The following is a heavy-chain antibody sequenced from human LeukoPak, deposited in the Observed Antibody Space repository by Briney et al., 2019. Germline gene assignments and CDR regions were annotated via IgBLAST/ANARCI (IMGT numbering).Heavy chain of an antibody. CDR2: ISVTGGST. J-gene: IGHJ4*02. CDR3: AKLPYGSGLSNDY. D-gene: IGHD3-10*01. V-gene: IGHV3-23*01. CDR1: GFTFRSHV. Sequence: GGTLRLSCAASGFTFRSHVINWVRQAPGKGLEWVSAISVTGGSTYYADSVKGRFTISRDNSKNTLYLQMNSLRAEDTAVYYCAKLPYGSGLSNDYWGQGTLVTVSS.